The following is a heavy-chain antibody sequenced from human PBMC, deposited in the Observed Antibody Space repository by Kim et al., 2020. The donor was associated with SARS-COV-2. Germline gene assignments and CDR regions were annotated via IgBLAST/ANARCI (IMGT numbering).Heavy chain of an antibody. CDR3: ARDTLQELVYYGMDV. V-gene: IGHV1-69*01. Sequence: QKFQGRVTITADESTSTAYMELSSLRSEDTAVYYCARDTLQELVYYGMDVWGQGTTVTVSS. J-gene: IGHJ6*02. D-gene: IGHD1-7*01.